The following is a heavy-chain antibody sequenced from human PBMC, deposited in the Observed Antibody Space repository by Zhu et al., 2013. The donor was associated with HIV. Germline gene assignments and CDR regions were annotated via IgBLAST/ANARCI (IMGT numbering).Heavy chain of an antibody. Sequence: QVQLVQSGAEVKKPGSSVKVSCKASGGTFSSYAISWVRQAPGQGLEWMGGIIPIFGTANYAQKFQGRVTITADESTSTAYMELSSLRSEDTAVYYCARGGYYGSGSQSYYYYGMDVWGQGTTVTVSS. V-gene: IGHV1-69*01. J-gene: IGHJ6*02. CDR3: ARGGYYGSGSQSYYYYGMDV. CDR1: GGTFSSYA. CDR2: IIPIFGTA. D-gene: IGHD3-10*01.